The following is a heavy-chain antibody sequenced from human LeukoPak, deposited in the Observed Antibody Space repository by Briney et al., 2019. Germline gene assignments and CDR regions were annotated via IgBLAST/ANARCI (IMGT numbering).Heavy chain of an antibody. CDR3: ATADYYYGSGSYYKNYYYYGMDV. V-gene: IGHV3-23*01. CDR2: ISGSGGST. Sequence: QPGGSLRLSCAASGFTFSSYAMSWVRQAPGKALEWVSAISGSGGSTYYADSVKGRFTISRDNSKNTRDLQMNSLRAEDTAVYYCATADYYYGSGSYYKNYYYYGMDVWGQGTTVTVSS. J-gene: IGHJ6*02. D-gene: IGHD3-10*01. CDR1: GFTFSSYA.